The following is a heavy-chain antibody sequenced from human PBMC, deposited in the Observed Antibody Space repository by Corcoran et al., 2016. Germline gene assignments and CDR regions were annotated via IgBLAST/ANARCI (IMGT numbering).Heavy chain of an antibody. CDR1: GFTVSSNY. CDR2: IYSGGST. D-gene: IGHD4-17*01. CDR3: ASASGTTVVTPLSH. V-gene: IGHV3-53*01. J-gene: IGHJ4*02. Sequence: EVQLVESGGGLIQPGGSLRLSCAASGFTVSSNYMSWVRQAPGKGLEWVSVIYSGGSTYYADSVKGRFTISRDNSKNTLYLQMKSLGAEDTAVYYCASASGTTVVTPLSHWGQGTLVTVSS.